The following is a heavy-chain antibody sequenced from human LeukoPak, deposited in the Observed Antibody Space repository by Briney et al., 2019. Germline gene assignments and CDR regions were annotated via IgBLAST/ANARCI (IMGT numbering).Heavy chain of an antibody. D-gene: IGHD2-2*01. CDR2: SQSFTGTT. J-gene: IGHJ4*02. CDR1: GFTFSSYS. CDR3: AKGPLRGTAAAIDY. Sequence: GGSLRLSCAASGFTFSSYSMNWIRQAPGKGLEWGSYSQSFTGTTSYAYSVEGLFTISSDNAKNSLYLQMNSLRDEDTAAYYCAKGPLRGTAAAIDYWGQGTLVTVSS. V-gene: IGHV3-48*02.